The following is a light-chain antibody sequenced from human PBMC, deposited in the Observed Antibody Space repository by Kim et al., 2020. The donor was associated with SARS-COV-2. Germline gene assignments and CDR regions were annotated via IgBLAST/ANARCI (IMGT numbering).Light chain of an antibody. CDR1: QSVAIN. Sequence: EIVMTQSPATLSVSPGEGVTLSCRASQSVAINLAWYQQKPVQAPRLLIYDSFTRATGIPARFSGSGSGTEFTLTISSLQSEDFAVYYCQQYNSWPLAFGQGTKVDIK. V-gene: IGKV3-15*01. CDR3: QQYNSWPLA. CDR2: DSF. J-gene: IGKJ1*01.